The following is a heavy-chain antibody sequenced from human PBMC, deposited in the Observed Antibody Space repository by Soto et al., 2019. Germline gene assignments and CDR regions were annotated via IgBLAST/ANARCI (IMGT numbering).Heavy chain of an antibody. J-gene: IGHJ4*02. CDR2: IYYSGST. V-gene: IGHV4-39*01. CDR1: GGSISSSSYY. D-gene: IGHD1-7*01. Sequence: QLQLQESGPGLVKPSETLSLTCTVSGGSISSSSYYWGWIRQPPGKGLEWIGSIYYSGSTYYNPSLKSRVTISVDPSKNQCSLKLSSVTAADTALYYCAGHKTNTPLDSDFDYWGQGTLVTVSS. CDR3: AGHKTNTPLDSDFDY.